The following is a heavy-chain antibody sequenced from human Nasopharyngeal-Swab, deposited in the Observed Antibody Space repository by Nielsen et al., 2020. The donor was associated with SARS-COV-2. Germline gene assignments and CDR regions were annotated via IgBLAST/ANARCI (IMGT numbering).Heavy chain of an antibody. CDR2: ISASGGST. Sequence: GESLKISCAASGFTFSSYAMSWVRQAPGKGLEWVSAISASGGSTYSADSVKGRFTISRDNSKNTLYLQMNSLRAEDTAVYYCARDDYVWGSYRYREYNWFDPWGQGTLVTVSS. V-gene: IGHV3-23*01. D-gene: IGHD3-16*02. J-gene: IGHJ5*02. CDR3: ARDDYVWGSYRYREYNWFDP. CDR1: GFTFSSYA.